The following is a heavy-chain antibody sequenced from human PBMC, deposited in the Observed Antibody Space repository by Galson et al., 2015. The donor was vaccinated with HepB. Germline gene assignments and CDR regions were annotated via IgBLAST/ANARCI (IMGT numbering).Heavy chain of an antibody. Sequence: TLSLTCTVSGGSISSGGYYWSWIRQHPGKGVEWIGYIYYSGSTYYNPSLKSRVTISVDTSKNQFSLKLSSVTAADTAVYYCASWGYDFWSGYYSSRGYYYYGMDVWGQGTTVTVSS. CDR2: IYYSGST. J-gene: IGHJ6*02. D-gene: IGHD3-3*01. CDR3: ASWGYDFWSGYYSSRGYYYYGMDV. CDR1: GGSISSGGYY. V-gene: IGHV4-31*03.